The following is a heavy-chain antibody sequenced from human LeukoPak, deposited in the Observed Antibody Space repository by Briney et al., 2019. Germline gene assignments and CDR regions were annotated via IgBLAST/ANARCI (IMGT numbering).Heavy chain of an antibody. Sequence: GGSLRLSCAASGFTFSSYAMSWVRQAPGKGLEWVSAISGSGDSTYYADSVKGRFTISRDNSKNTLYLQMNSLRAEDTAVYYCAKDPRNSGYYLSGYFDYWGQGTLVTVSS. D-gene: IGHD3-22*01. J-gene: IGHJ4*02. V-gene: IGHV3-23*01. CDR1: GFTFSSYA. CDR3: AKDPRNSGYYLSGYFDY. CDR2: ISGSGDST.